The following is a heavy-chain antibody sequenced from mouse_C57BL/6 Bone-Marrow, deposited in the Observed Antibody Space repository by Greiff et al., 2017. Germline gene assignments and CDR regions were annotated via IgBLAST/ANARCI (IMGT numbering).Heavy chain of an antibody. J-gene: IGHJ1*03. CDR1: GYTFTEYT. D-gene: IGHD2-5*01. V-gene: IGHV1-62-2*01. CDR3: ARHEGIYSNNLYWYFDV. CDR2: FYPGSGSI. Sequence: QVQLQQSGAELVKPGASVKLSCKASGYTFTEYTIHWVKQRSGQGLEWIGWFYPGSGSIKYNEKFKDKATLTADKSSSTVYMELSRLTSEDTAVYFCARHEGIYSNNLYWYFDVWGTGTTVTVTS.